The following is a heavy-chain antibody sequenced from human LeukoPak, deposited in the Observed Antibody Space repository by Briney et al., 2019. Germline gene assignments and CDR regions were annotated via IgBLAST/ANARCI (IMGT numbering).Heavy chain of an antibody. J-gene: IGHJ3*02. CDR3: AREYCSGGSCYGDDAFDI. Sequence: SVKVSCKASGGTFSSYAISWVRQAPGQGLEWMGGIIPIFGTANYAQKFQGRVTVTADESTSTAYMELSSLRSGDTAVYYCAREYCSGGSCYGDDAFDIWGQGTMVTVSS. D-gene: IGHD2-15*01. CDR1: GGTFSSYA. CDR2: IIPIFGTA. V-gene: IGHV1-69*13.